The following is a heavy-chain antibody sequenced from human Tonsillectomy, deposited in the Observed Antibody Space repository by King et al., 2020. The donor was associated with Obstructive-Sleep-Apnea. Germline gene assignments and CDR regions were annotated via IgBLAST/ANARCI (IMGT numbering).Heavy chain of an antibody. J-gene: IGHJ4*02. D-gene: IGHD3-10*01. Sequence: VQLQESGPGLVKPSETLSLTCTVSGGSITSHYWSWIRQPPGKGLEWIGYIYYSGSTNYNPSLKSRVTISVHPSTTQFSLKLSSVTAADTAVYYCARLDLDYYDSGSPYKKYFDYWGQGTLVTVSS. CDR2: IYYSGST. CDR1: GGSITSHY. CDR3: ARLDLDYYDSGSPYKKYFDY. V-gene: IGHV4-59*08.